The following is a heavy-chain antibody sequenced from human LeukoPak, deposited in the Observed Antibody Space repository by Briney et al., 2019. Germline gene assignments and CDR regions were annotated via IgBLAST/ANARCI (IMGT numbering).Heavy chain of an antibody. V-gene: IGHV4-39*07. CDR3: ARDTGTRFLFDNSYMDV. D-gene: IGHD1-1*01. Sequence: SETLSLTCTVSGGSISSSSYYWGWIRQPPGKGLEWIGSIYYSGNTYYNPSLKSRVTISVDTSKNQFSLKLSSVTAADTAVYYCARDTGTRFLFDNSYMDVWGKGTTVTVSS. CDR1: GGSISSSSYY. J-gene: IGHJ6*03. CDR2: IYYSGNT.